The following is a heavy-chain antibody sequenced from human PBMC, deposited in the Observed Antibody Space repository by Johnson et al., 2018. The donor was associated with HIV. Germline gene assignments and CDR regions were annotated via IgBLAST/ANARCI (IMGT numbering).Heavy chain of an antibody. CDR2: ISYDGNNK. J-gene: IGHJ3*02. V-gene: IGHV3-30*18. CDR3: AKASDAFDI. CDR1: GFTFSSYG. Sequence: VQLVESGGGVVRPGGSLRLSCAASGFTFSSYGMHWVRQAPGKGLEWVALISYDGNNKYYADSVKGRFTISRDNSKNTLYLQMNSLRAEDTAVYYCAKASDAFDIWGQGTMVTVSS.